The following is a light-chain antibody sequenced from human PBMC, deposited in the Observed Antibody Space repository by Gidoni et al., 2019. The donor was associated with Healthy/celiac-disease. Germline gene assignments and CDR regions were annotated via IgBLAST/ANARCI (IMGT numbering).Light chain of an antibody. J-gene: IGKJ1*01. Sequence: EIVMTQSPATLSVSPGERATLSRRASQSVSSNLAWYQQKPGQAPRLLIYGASTRATGIPARFSGSGSGTEFTLTISSLQSEDFAVYYCQQYNNWPRGFGQGTKVEIK. CDR1: QSVSSN. V-gene: IGKV3-15*01. CDR2: GAS. CDR3: QQYNNWPRG.